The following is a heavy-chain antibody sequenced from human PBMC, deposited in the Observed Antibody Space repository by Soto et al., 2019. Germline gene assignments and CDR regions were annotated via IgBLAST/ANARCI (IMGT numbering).Heavy chain of an antibody. Sequence: PSETLSLTCSVSGGSMHIGSHSWNWIRQSAGKGLEWIGFVYYSGTTYYNPALNSRVTISVDRAKSQFSLQLRSVTAADTAVYFGARGRFGHGDYISPCPDNWFNPWREAAQDTV. CDR2: VYYSGTT. D-gene: IGHD3-16*01. J-gene: IGHJ5*02. V-gene: IGHV4-30-2*06. CDR3: ARGRFGHGDYISPCPDNWFNP. CDR1: GGSMHIGSHS.